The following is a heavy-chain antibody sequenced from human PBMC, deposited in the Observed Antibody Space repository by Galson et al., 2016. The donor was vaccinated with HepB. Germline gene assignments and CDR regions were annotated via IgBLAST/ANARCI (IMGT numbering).Heavy chain of an antibody. J-gene: IGHJ3*02. D-gene: IGHD2-15*01. Sequence: SETLSLTCAVSGGSISVSHWWSWVRQPPGKGLEWIGEIYHSGITNYNPSLKSPVTMSVDKSKNQFSLNLISVTAADTAVYYCARVPVVAGTGRAFDIWGQGTTVTVSS. CDR1: GGSISVSHW. CDR2: IYHSGIT. CDR3: ARVPVVAGTGRAFDI. V-gene: IGHV4-4*02.